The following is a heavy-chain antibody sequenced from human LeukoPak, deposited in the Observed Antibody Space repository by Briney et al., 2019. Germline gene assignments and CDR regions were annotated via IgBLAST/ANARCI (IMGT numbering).Heavy chain of an antibody. D-gene: IGHD5-12*01. CDR3: AKDKSIVATYFDY. CDR1: GFTFSSYA. V-gene: IGHV3-23*01. CDR2: ISGSGGST. Sequence: GGSLRLSCAASGFTFSSYAMSWVRQAPGKGLEWVSAISGSGGSTYYADSVKGRFTTSRDNSNNTLYLQMNSLRAEDTAVYYCAKDKSIVATYFDYWGQGTLVTVSS. J-gene: IGHJ4*02.